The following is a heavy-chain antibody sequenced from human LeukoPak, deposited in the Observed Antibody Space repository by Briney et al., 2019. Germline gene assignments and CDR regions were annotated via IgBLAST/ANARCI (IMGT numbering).Heavy chain of an antibody. CDR3: ARSFFRAVSGTNYYYGMDV. D-gene: IGHD6-19*01. CDR1: GGTLSSYA. J-gene: IGHJ6*02. CDR2: ITPLFGTA. Sequence: ASVMVSCKASGGTLSSYAISWVRQAPGQGLEWMGGITPLFGTANYAQKFQGRVTITADESTSTAYMELSSLRSEDTAVYFCARSFFRAVSGTNYYYGMDVWGQGTTVTVS. V-gene: IGHV1-69*13.